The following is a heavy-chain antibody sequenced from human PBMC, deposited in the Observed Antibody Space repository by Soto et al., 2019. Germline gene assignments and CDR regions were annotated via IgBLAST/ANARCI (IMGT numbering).Heavy chain of an antibody. CDR3: ARVKWLRLVAYGFDI. CDR2: IYYSGST. V-gene: IGHV4-59*01. CDR1: GGSISSYY. Sequence: PSETLSLTCTVSGGSISSYYWSWIRQPPGKGLEWIGYIYYSGSTNYNPSLKSRVTISVDTSKNQFSLKLSSVTAADTAVYYCARVKWLRLVAYGFDIWGQGTMVTVSS. D-gene: IGHD5-12*01. J-gene: IGHJ3*02.